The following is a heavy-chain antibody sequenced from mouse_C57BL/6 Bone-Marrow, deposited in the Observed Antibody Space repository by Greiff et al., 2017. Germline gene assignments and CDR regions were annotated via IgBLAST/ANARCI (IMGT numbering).Heavy chain of an antibody. V-gene: IGHV3-6*01. J-gene: IGHJ2*01. CDR2: ISYDGSN. CDR3: ARGGLRRRVVDFDY. Sequence: VQLQQSGPGLVKPSQSLSLTCSVTGYSITSGYYWNWIRQFPGNKLEWMGYISYDGSNNYNPSLKNRISITRDTSKNQFFLKLNSVTTEDTATYYCARGGLRRRVVDFDYWGQGTTLTVSS. D-gene: IGHD2-4*01. CDR1: GYSITSGYY.